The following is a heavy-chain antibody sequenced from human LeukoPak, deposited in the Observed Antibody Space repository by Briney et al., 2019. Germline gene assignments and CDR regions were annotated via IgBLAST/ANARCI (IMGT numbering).Heavy chain of an antibody. CDR3: ARGPYFYDSSGAFDI. J-gene: IGHJ3*02. CDR2: ISSSGST. Sequence: KSSETLSLTCTVSGDSISSGDYYWSWIRQPAGKGLEWIGRISSSGSTNYNPSLKSRVTISVDTSKNQFSLKLSSVTAADTAVYFCARGPYFYDSSGAFDIWGQGTMVTVSS. V-gene: IGHV4-61*02. D-gene: IGHD3-22*01. CDR1: GDSISSGDYY.